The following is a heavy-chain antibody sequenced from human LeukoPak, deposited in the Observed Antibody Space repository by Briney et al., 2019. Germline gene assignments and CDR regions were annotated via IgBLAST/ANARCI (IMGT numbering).Heavy chain of an antibody. CDR1: GGSISSYY. CDR3: ARVLPRRQGYCCGGSCYFSWFDP. Sequence: SETLSLTCTVSGGSISSYYWSWIRQPPGKGLEWIGYIYYSGSTNYNPSLKSRVTISVDTSKNQFSLKLSSVTAADTAVYYCARVLPRRQGYCCGGSCYFSWFDPWGQGTLVTVSS. J-gene: IGHJ5*02. D-gene: IGHD2-15*01. V-gene: IGHV4-59*01. CDR2: IYYSGST.